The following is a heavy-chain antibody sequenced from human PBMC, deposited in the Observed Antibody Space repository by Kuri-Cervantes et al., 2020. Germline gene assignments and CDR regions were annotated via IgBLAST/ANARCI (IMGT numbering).Heavy chain of an antibody. CDR2: ISYDGSNK. J-gene: IGHJ6*03. CDR3: ARGSSSFWYYYYMDV. CDR1: GFTFSSYA. D-gene: IGHD6-6*01. V-gene: IGHV3-30-3*01. Sequence: GGSLRLSCAASGFTFSSYAMHWVRQAPGKGLEWVAVISYDGSNKYYADSVKGRFTISRDNAKNSLYLQMNSLRAEDTAVYYCARGSSSFWYYYYMDVWGKGTTVTVSS.